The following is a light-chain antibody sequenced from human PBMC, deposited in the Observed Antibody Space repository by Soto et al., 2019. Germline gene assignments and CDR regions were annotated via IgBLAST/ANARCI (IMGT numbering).Light chain of an antibody. Sequence: EIVLTQSPGTLSLSPGERATLSCRASQSISSFLAWYQQKPGQVPRLLIYDTSNRATGIPARFSGSGSGTDFTLIISRLEPEDFAVYYCQQYGSSPLTFGGGTKVDIK. CDR1: QSISSF. CDR3: QQYGSSPLT. CDR2: DTS. V-gene: IGKV3-20*01. J-gene: IGKJ4*01.